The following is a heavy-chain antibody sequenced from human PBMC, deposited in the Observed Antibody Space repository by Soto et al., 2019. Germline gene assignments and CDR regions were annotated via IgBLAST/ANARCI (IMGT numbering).Heavy chain of an antibody. Sequence: GSLRLSCAASGFTFSNAWMSWVRQTPGKGLEWIGEIYHTGNTNYNPSLRSRATISVDMSKRQFSLNVTSVTAADTAIYYCARDLTYWGQGTLGTV. CDR3: ARDLTY. J-gene: IGHJ4*02. V-gene: IGHV4-4*02. CDR1: GFTFSNAW. CDR2: IYHTGNT.